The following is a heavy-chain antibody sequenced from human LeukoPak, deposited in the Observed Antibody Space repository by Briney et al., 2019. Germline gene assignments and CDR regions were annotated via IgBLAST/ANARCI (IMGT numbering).Heavy chain of an antibody. J-gene: IGHJ4*02. CDR1: GFTFSSYA. CDR3: ARGYTTSDY. CDR2: ISHDGSNK. Sequence: GRSLRLSCAASGFTFSSYAMHWVRQAPGKGLEWVAVISHDGSNKYYADSVKGRFTISRDNSKNTLYLQMNSLRAEDTAVYYCARGYTTSDYWGQGTLVTVSS. D-gene: IGHD2/OR15-2a*01. V-gene: IGHV3-30-3*01.